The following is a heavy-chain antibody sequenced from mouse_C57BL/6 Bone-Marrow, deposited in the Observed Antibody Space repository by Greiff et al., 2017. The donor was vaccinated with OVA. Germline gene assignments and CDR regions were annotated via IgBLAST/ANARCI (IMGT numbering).Heavy chain of an antibody. J-gene: IGHJ1*03. D-gene: IGHD2-5*01. CDR1: GFNIKDDY. V-gene: IGHV14-4*01. Sequence: VQLQQSGAELVRPGASVKLSCTASGFNIKDDYMHWVKQRPEQGLEWIGWIDPENGDTEYASKFQGKATITADTSSNTAYLQLSSLTSEDTAVYYCARWVSYYSNPYWYFDVWGTGTTVTVSS. CDR3: ARWVSYYSNPYWYFDV. CDR2: IDPENGDT.